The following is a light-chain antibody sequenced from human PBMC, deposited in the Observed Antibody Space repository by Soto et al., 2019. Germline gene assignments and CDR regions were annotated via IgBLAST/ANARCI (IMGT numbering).Light chain of an antibody. V-gene: IGLV3-1*01. CDR3: QAWDNSVI. CDR2: DDS. Sequence: SYELTQPPSVSVSPGQTASMTCSGDRLGGKYVCWYLQKSGQSPVLVMYDDSKRPSGIPERFSGSNSGNTATLTISGTQGMDEGDYYCQAWDNSVIFGGGTKLTVL. J-gene: IGLJ2*01. CDR1: RLGGKY.